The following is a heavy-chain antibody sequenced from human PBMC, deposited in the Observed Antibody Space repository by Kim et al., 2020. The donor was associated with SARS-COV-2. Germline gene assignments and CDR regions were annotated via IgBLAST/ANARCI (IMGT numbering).Heavy chain of an antibody. J-gene: IGHJ4*02. CDR3: ARGVYYYDSSGYYF. D-gene: IGHD3-22*01. V-gene: IGHV4-34*01. Sequence: NSSLKSRVTISVDTSKNQFSLKLGSVTAADTAVYYCARGVYYYDSSGYYFWGQGTLVTVSS.